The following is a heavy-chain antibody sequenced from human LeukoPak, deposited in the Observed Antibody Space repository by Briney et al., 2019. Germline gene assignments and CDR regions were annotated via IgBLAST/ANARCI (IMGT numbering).Heavy chain of an antibody. Sequence: SGTLSLTCTVSGGSITSYYWSWIRQPAGKGLEWIGRIYTSGSTNYNPSLKSRVTMSVDTSKNQFSLKLSSVTAADTAVYYCARCMWIQPFDYWGQGTLVTVSS. D-gene: IGHD5-18*01. CDR3: ARCMWIQPFDY. V-gene: IGHV4-4*07. J-gene: IGHJ4*02. CDR2: IYTSGST. CDR1: GGSITSYY.